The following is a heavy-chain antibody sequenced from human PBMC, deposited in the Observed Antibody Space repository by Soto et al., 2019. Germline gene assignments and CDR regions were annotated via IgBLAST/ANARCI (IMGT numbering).Heavy chain of an antibody. J-gene: IGHJ6*02. CDR3: ARGEQLYHYYYGMDV. CDR1: GYSFTTHA. V-gene: IGHV1-3*04. CDR2: INTGNGNT. Sequence: ASVKVSCKASGYSFTTHAMIWVRQAPGQRPEWMGWINTGNGNTRYSPKFQGRVNITRDTSASTAYMELSSLKSEDTAVYYCARGEQLYHYYYGMDVWGQGSTVTVYS.